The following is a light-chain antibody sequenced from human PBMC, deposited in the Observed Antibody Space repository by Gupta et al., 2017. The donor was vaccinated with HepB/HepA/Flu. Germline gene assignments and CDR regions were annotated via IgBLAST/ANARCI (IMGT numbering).Light chain of an antibody. CDR2: AAS. J-gene: IGKJ5*01. V-gene: IGKV1-39*01. CDR1: QIISSY. Sequence: DIQMTQSPSSLSASVGDRVTITCRASQIISSYLNWYQQKPGKAPKLLSYAASSLQSGVPSRFSGSGSGTDFTLTISSLQPEDFATYYCQQSYITPLTFGQGTQLEIK. CDR3: QQSYITPLT.